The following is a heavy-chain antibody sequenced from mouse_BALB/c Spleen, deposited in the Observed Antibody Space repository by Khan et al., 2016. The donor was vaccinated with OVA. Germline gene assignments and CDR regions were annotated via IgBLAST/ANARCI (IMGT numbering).Heavy chain of an antibody. CDR1: GYTFTDFT. CDR3: AEWGGGNRFAY. CDR2: ISTYYGDA. V-gene: IGHV1S137*01. J-gene: IGHJ3*01. Sequence: QVRLQQSGAELVRPGVSVKISCKGSGYTFTDFTMHWVKQSHAKSLEWIGVISTYYGDATYNQKFKGKATMTVDKASSTAYMELDRLTSEDSAIFYFAEWGGGNRFAYWGQGTLVTVSA.